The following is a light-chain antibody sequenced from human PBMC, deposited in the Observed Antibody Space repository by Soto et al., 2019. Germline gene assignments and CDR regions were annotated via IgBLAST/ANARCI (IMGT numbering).Light chain of an antibody. Sequence: QSVLTQPASVSGSPGQSITISCTGTSSDVGGYNYVSWNQHHPGKAPNLIIYDVNNRPSGVYNPFSGSQYGNTASLTISGLQPEDEADYYCSSYTTSNTRQIVFGTGT. CDR2: DVN. CDR1: SSDVGGYNY. V-gene: IGLV2-14*03. J-gene: IGLJ1*01. CDR3: SSYTTSNTRQIV.